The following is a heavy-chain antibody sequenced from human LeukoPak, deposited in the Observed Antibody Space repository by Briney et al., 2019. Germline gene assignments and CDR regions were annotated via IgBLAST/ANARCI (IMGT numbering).Heavy chain of an antibody. V-gene: IGHV3-53*01. J-gene: IGHJ6*03. Sequence: GGSLRLSCAASGFTVSSNYMSWVLQAPGKWLGWGSGIYSGCSTYDADSVMGRFTISRDNSKNTLYLQMNSLRAEDTAVYYCARDLGGSGDSGVPWYYYYMDVWGNGTTVTVCS. CDR1: GFTVSSNY. D-gene: IGHD3-10*01. CDR3: ARDLGGSGDSGVPWYYYYMDV. CDR2: IYSGCST.